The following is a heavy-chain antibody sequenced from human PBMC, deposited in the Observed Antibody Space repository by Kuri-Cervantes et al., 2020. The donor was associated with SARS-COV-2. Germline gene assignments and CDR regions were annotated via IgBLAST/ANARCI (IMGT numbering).Heavy chain of an antibody. Sequence: GGSLRLSCAASGFTFSSYAMHWVRQAPGKGLEWVAVISYDGSNKYYADSVKGRFTISRDNSKNTLYLQMNSLRAEDTAVYCCARESVVDGAFDIWGQGTMVTVSS. CDR3: ARESVVDGAFDI. J-gene: IGHJ3*02. V-gene: IGHV3-30-3*01. CDR2: ISYDGSNK. CDR1: GFTFSSYA. D-gene: IGHD2-15*01.